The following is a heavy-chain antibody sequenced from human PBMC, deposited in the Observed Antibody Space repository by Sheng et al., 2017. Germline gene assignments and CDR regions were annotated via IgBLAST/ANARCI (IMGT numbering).Heavy chain of an antibody. CDR3: TRRPHGWTRTYFDY. J-gene: IGHJ4*01. D-gene: IGHD6-19*01. CDR2: INHSGKA. CDR1: SGTFTSSY. V-gene: IGHV4-34*01. Sequence: QVQLQQWGAGLLKPSETLSLTCAVYSGTFTSSYWTWIRQSPGKGVEWIGEINHSGKADYNPSLKGRVTISVDTSKKQFSLRLTSVTAADTAVYYCTRRPHGWTRTYFDYWGQERWSPSRQ.